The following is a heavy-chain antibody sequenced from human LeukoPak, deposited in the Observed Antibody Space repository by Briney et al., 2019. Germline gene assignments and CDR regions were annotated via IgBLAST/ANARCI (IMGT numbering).Heavy chain of an antibody. V-gene: IGHV3-48*02. CDR1: GFIFSTYT. D-gene: IGHD1-14*01. J-gene: IGHJ4*02. CDR3: VRDGRWTITTPGDY. CDR2: ISSSSNDI. Sequence: GGSLRLSCAASGFIFSTYTMNWVRQAPGKGLEWVSSISSSSNDIFYADSVKGRFTISRDNAKNSLYLQMNSLRDGDTAVYYRVRDGRWTITTPGDYWGQGTLVTVSS.